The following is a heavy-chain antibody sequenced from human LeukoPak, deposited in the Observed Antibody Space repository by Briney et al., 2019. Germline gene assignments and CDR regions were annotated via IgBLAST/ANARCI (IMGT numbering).Heavy chain of an antibody. J-gene: IGHJ4*02. CDR2: IYHSGST. CDR1: GGSISSYY. CDR3: ARWTASYSGSYS. D-gene: IGHD1-26*01. V-gene: IGHV4-59*12. Sequence: PSETLSLTCTVSGGSISSYYWSWIRQPPGKGLEWIGSIYHSGSTNYNPSLKSRVTISVDKSKNQFSLKLSSVTAADTAVYYCARWTASYSGSYSWGQGTLVTVSS.